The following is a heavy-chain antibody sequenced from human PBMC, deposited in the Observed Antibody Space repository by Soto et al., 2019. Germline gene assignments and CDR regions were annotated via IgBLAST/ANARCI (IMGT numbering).Heavy chain of an antibody. CDR2: IVVGSGNT. Sequence: SVKVSCKASGFTFTSSAVQWVRQARGQRLEWIGWIVVGSGNTNYAQKFQERVTITRDMSTSTAYMELSSLRSEDTAVYYCAADSSNGDYEGLTFDYWGQGTLVTVSS. CDR3: AADSSNGDYEGLTFDY. V-gene: IGHV1-58*01. CDR1: GFTFTSSA. D-gene: IGHD4-17*01. J-gene: IGHJ4*02.